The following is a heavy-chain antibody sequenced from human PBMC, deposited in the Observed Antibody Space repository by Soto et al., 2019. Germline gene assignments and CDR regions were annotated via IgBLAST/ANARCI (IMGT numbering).Heavy chain of an antibody. CDR2: INAGNGNT. D-gene: IGHD2-15*01. Sequence: QVQLVQSGAEVKKPGASVKVSCKASGYTFTSYAMHWVRQAPGQRLEWMGWINAGNGNTKYSQKFQGRVTITRDTSASTAYIELSSLRSEDTAVYYCERGPGGPDGPGDYWGQGTLVTVSS. J-gene: IGHJ4*02. CDR3: ERGPGGPDGPGDY. CDR1: GYTFTSYA. V-gene: IGHV1-3*01.